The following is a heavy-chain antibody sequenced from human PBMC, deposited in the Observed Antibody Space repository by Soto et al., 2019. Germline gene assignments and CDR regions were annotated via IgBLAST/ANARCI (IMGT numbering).Heavy chain of an antibody. Sequence: SETLSLTCTVSGGSISSYYWSWIRQPPGKGLEWIGYIYYSGSTNYNPSLKSRVTISVDTSKNQFSLKLSSVTAADTAVYYCARQGFGEARYYFDYWGQGTLVTVSS. V-gene: IGHV4-59*08. D-gene: IGHD3-10*01. CDR1: GGSISSYY. CDR2: IYYSGST. J-gene: IGHJ4*02. CDR3: ARQGFGEARYYFDY.